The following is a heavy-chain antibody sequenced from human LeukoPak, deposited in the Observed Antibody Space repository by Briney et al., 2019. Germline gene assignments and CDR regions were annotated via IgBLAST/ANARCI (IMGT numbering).Heavy chain of an antibody. D-gene: IGHD4-17*01. CDR2: ISWNSGSI. CDR1: GFTFDDYA. J-gene: IGHJ4*02. Sequence: PGGSLRLSCAASGFTFDDYAMHWVRQAPGKGLEWVSGISWNSGSIGYADSVKGRFTISRDNAKNSLYLQMNSLRAEDTALYYCAKDGGDYDLHFDYWGQGTLVTVSS. V-gene: IGHV3-9*01. CDR3: AKDGGDYDLHFDY.